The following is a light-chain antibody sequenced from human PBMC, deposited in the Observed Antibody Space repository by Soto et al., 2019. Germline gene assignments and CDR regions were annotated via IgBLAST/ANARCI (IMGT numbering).Light chain of an antibody. Sequence: EIVLTQSPGTLSLSPGERATLSCRASQSVSSSYLAWYQQKPGQAPRLLIYGASSRATGIPDRFSGSGSEKDLTLTISRLEPEEIPVSYCQQYGSAPTWTFGQGNKVEI. CDR1: QSVSSSY. V-gene: IGKV3-20*01. CDR2: GAS. J-gene: IGKJ1*01. CDR3: QQYGSAPTWT.